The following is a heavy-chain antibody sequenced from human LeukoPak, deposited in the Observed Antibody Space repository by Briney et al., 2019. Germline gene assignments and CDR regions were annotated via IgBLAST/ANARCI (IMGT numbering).Heavy chain of an antibody. V-gene: IGHV1-8*01. D-gene: IGHD3-9*01. CDR1: VYTFTSYD. Sequence: ASVKVSFKSSVYTFTSYDINWVRQATGQGLEWMVWMNPNSGNTGYAQKFQGRDTMTRNTSISTANMELSSLRSEDTAVYYCARGHDDWEAYWGQGTLVTVSS. CDR2: MNPNSGNT. J-gene: IGHJ4*02. CDR3: ARGHDDWEAY.